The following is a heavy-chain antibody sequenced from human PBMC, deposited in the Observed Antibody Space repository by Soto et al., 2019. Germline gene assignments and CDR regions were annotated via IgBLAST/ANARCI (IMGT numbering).Heavy chain of an antibody. CDR3: AHSRCGGDCLQSYSSHYYYGMDV. Sequence: QITLKESGPTLVRPTQTLTLTCTFSGFSLSTSGVGVGWIRQPPGKALEWLALIYWGDDKRYSPSLKSRLTITKDTSKNQVVLTMTNMGPVDTATYYCAHSRCGGDCLQSYSSHYYYGMDVWGQGTTVTVSS. V-gene: IGHV2-5*02. J-gene: IGHJ6*02. CDR1: GFSLSTSGVG. D-gene: IGHD2-21*02. CDR2: IYWGDDK.